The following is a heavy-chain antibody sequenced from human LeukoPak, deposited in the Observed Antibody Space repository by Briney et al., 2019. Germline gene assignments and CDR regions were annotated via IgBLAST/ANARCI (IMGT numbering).Heavy chain of an antibody. CDR1: GFTFSSYA. CDR2: ISGGGGDT. D-gene: IGHD3-22*01. CDR3: AKDSTYYYDSSGSLRLYYFDY. J-gene: IGHJ4*02. V-gene: IGHV3-23*01. Sequence: GGSLRLSCAASGFTFSSYAMSWVRQPPGKGLEWVSAISGGGGDTHYADSVKGRFTISRDNSKNTLYLQIYSLRAEDTAVYYCAKDSTYYYDSSGSLRLYYFDYWGQGTLVTVSS.